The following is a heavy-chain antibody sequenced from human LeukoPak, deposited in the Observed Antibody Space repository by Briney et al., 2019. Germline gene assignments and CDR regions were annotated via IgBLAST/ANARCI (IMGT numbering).Heavy chain of an antibody. CDR1: GGTFSSYA. V-gene: IGHV1-69*05. Sequence: GASVKVSCKASGGTFSSYAISWVRQAPGQGLEWMGGIIPIFDTANYAQKFQGRVTITTDESTSTAYMELSSLRSEDTAVYYCARERGGHDYGGYPWGYYYYMDVWGKGTTVTVSS. CDR3: ARERGGHDYGGYPWGYYYYMDV. CDR2: IIPIFDTA. J-gene: IGHJ6*03. D-gene: IGHD4-23*01.